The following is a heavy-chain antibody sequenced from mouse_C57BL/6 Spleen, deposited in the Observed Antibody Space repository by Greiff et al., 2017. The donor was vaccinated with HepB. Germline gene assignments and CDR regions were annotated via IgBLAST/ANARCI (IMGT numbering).Heavy chain of an antibody. D-gene: IGHD3-2*02. CDR1: GYSFTDYN. CDR2: INPNYGTT. Sequence: VQLQQSGPELVKPGASVKISCKASGYSFTDYNMNWVKQSNGKSLEWIGVINPNYGTTSYNQKFKGKATLTVDQSSSTAYMQLNSLTSEDSAVYYSARRGSSGYDYAMDYWGQGTSVTVA. V-gene: IGHV1-39*01. J-gene: IGHJ4*01. CDR3: ARRGSSGYDYAMDY.